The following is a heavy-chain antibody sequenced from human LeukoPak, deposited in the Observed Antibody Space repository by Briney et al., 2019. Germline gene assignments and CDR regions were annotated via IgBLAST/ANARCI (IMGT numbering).Heavy chain of an antibody. Sequence: PGGSLRLSCAASGFTFSSYGMHWVRQAPGKGLEWVAVISYDGSNKYYADSVKGRFTISRDNSKNTLYLQMNSLRAEDTAVYYCAKDEGGEPLYYFDYWGQGTLVTVSS. D-gene: IGHD3-16*01. CDR1: GFTFSSYG. J-gene: IGHJ4*02. CDR3: AKDEGGEPLYYFDY. V-gene: IGHV3-30*18. CDR2: ISYDGSNK.